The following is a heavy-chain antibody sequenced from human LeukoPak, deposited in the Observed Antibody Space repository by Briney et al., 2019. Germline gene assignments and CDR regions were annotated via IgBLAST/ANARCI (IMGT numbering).Heavy chain of an antibody. Sequence: GASVKVSCKASGYTFTSYGISWVRQAPGQGLEWMGWISAYNGNTNYAQKLQGRVTMTTDTSTSTAYMELRSLRSDDTAVYYCARDHYYDSSGYYYHDAFDIWGQGTMVTVSS. D-gene: IGHD3-22*01. CDR2: ISAYNGNT. J-gene: IGHJ3*02. V-gene: IGHV1-18*01. CDR1: GYTFTSYG. CDR3: ARDHYYDSSGYYYHDAFDI.